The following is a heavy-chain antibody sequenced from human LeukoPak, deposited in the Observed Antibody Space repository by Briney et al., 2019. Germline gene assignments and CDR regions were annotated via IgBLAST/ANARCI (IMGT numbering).Heavy chain of an antibody. CDR3: ARSMIVVVITDYYGMDV. CDR2: IYHSGST. CDR1: GGSISSSNW. V-gene: IGHV4-4*02. D-gene: IGHD3-22*01. J-gene: IGHJ6*02. Sequence: SETLSLAYAVSGGSISSSNWWSWVRQPPGKGLEWIGEIYHSGSTNYNPSLKSRVTISVDKSKNQFSLKLSSVTAADTAVYYCARSMIVVVITDYYGMDVWGQGTTVTVSS.